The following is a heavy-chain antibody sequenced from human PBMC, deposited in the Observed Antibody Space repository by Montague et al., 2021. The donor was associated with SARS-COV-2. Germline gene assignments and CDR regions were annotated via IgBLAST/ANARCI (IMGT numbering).Heavy chain of an antibody. J-gene: IGHJ4*02. CDR1: GGSISSFY. CDR3: ARHYSATLPAVY. D-gene: IGHD2-15*01. V-gene: IGHV4-59*08. Sequence: SETLSLTCTVSGGSISSFYWSWFRLPPGKGLEWIGYISDSGSTNYNPSLTSRATMSVDTSKNQFSLKVNSVTAADTAVYYCARHYSATLPAVYWGQGTLVTVSS. CDR2: ISDSGST.